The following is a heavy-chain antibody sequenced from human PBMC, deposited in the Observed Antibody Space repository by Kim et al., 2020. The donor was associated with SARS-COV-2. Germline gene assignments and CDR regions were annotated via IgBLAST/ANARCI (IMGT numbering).Heavy chain of an antibody. D-gene: IGHD1-26*01. Sequence: YNPSLKSRVTISVDTSKNQFSLKLSSVTAADTAVMYCARRWVGRTGYFDYWGQGTLVTVSS. V-gene: IGHV4-39*01. CDR3: ARRWVGRTGYFDY. J-gene: IGHJ4*02.